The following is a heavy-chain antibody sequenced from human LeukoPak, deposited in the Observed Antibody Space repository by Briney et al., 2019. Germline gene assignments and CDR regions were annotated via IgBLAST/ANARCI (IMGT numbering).Heavy chain of an antibody. J-gene: IGHJ4*02. CDR3: ARHGSNGYNYSTFGY. CDR1: GFTFSSYA. D-gene: IGHD3-22*01. V-gene: IGHV3-23*01. CDR2: ISGSGGST. Sequence: GGSLRLSFSPSGFTFSSYAMSWVRQAPGKGLEWVSAISGSGGSTRYADSVKGRFTISRDSSKNTLYLQMNSLRAEDTAVYYCARHGSNGYNYSTFGYWGQGTLVTVSS.